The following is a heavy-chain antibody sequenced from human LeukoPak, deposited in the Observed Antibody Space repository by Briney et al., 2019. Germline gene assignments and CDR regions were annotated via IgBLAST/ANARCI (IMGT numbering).Heavy chain of an antibody. Sequence: ASVKVSCKASGGTFSSYAISWVRQAPGQGLEWMGGIIPIFGTANYAQKFQGRVTITTDESTSTAYMELSSLRSEDTAVYYCARALCGGNSEYYYYYYMDVWGKGTTVTVSS. CDR3: ARALCGGNSEYYYYYYMDV. J-gene: IGHJ6*03. CDR2: IIPIFGTA. D-gene: IGHD4-23*01. V-gene: IGHV1-69*05. CDR1: GGTFSSYA.